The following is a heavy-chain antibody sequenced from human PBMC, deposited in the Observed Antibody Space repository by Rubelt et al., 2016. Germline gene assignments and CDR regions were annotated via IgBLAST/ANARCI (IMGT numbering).Heavy chain of an antibody. D-gene: IGHD2-2*01. Sequence: QLQLQESGPGLVKPSETLSLTCTVSGGSISSSSYYWGWIRQPPGKGLEWIGSIYYSGSTSYNPSLKSRVTISVDTSKNQFSRKLSSGTAADTAVYYCAREIVVPAAIVRYFDYWGQGTLVTVSS. CDR3: AREIVVPAAIVRYFDY. V-gene: IGHV4-39*01. CDR1: GGSISSSSYY. CDR2: IYYSGST. J-gene: IGHJ4*02.